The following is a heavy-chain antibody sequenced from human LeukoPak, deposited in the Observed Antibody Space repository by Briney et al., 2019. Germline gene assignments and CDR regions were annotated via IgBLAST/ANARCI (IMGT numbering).Heavy chain of an antibody. Sequence: GGSQRLSCAASGFTFSNYAMNWVRQAPGKGLEWASGISGSGDSTFLADSVKGRFTISRDNSKNTVYLQMDSLRAEDTALYYCAKGASEWFTTPSAFFHYWGQGTLVTVSS. CDR3: AKGASEWFTTPSAFFHY. D-gene: IGHD3-3*01. V-gene: IGHV3-23*01. CDR2: ISGSGDST. CDR1: GFTFSNYA. J-gene: IGHJ4*02.